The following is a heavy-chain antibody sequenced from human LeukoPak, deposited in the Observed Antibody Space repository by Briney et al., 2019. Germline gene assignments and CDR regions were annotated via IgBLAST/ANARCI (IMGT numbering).Heavy chain of an antibody. Sequence: GGSLRLSCAASGFTFSDYYMSWTRQAPGKGLEWVSYISSSGSTKCYADSVKGRFTISRDNAKNSYLQMNSLRAEDTAVYYCARDGHAYGRGSPHYWGQGTLVTASS. CDR2: ISSSGSTK. CDR3: ARDGHAYGRGSPHY. D-gene: IGHD3-10*01. CDR1: GFTFSDYY. V-gene: IGHV3-11*01. J-gene: IGHJ4*02.